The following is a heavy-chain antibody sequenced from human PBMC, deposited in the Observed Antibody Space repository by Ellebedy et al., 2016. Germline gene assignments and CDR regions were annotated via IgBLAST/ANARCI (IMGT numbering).Heavy chain of an antibody. Sequence: SETLSLTCTVSGGSISSYYWSWIRQPPGKGLEWIGYIYYSGSTNYNPSLKSRVTISVDTSKNQFSLKLSSVTAADTAVYYCARRLGGSSDANAFDIWGQGTMVTVSS. D-gene: IGHD6-6*01. CDR2: IYYSGST. CDR3: ARRLGGSSDANAFDI. V-gene: IGHV4-59*08. J-gene: IGHJ3*02. CDR1: GGSISSYY.